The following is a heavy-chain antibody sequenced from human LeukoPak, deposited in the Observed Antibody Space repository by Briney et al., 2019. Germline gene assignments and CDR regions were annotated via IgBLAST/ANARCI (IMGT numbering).Heavy chain of an antibody. CDR3: ARDIVVAPAAPTGDY. CDR1: GYTFTGYY. V-gene: IGHV1-2*02. D-gene: IGHD2-2*01. J-gene: IGHJ4*02. CDR2: INPNSGGT. Sequence: VASVKVSCKASGYTFTGYYMHWVRQAPGQGLEWMGWINPNSGGTNYAQKFQGRVTMTRDTSISTAYMELSRLRSDDTAVYYCARDIVVAPAAPTGDYWGQGTLVTVSS.